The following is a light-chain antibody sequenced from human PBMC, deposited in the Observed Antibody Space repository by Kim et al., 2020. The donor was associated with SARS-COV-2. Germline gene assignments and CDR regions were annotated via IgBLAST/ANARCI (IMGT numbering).Light chain of an antibody. CDR3: QAWDSSILV. CDR1: KLGDKY. Sequence: SSELTQPPSVSVSPGQTASITCSGDKLGDKYACWYQQKPGQSPVLVIYQDSKRPSGIPERFSGSNSGNTATLTISGTQAMDEADYYCQAWDSSILVFGTG. CDR2: QDS. J-gene: IGLJ1*01. V-gene: IGLV3-1*01.